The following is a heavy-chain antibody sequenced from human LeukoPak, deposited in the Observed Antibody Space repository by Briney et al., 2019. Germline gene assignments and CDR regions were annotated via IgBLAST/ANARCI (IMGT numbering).Heavy chain of an antibody. J-gene: IGHJ6*03. CDR3: ARAGPYDFWSGYYLPFADYYYYMDV. V-gene: IGHV1-46*01. CDR1: GYTFTSYY. Sequence: ASVKVSCKASGYTFTSYYMHWVRQAPGQGLEWMGIINPSGGSTSYAQKFQGRVTMTRDTSTSTVYMELSSLRSEDTAVYYCARAGPYDFWSGYYLPFADYYYYMDVWGKGTTVTVSS. CDR2: INPSGGST. D-gene: IGHD3-3*01.